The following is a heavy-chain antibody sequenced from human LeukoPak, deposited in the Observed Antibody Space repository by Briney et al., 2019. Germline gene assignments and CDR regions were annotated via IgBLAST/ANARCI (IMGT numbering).Heavy chain of an antibody. J-gene: IGHJ6*03. Sequence: SETLSLTCTVSGGSISSHYWSWIRQPPGKGLEWIGYIYYSGSTNYNPSLKSRVTISVDTSKNQFSLKLSSVPAADTAVYYCARRPHYYRSGSYYYYYYYMDVWGKGTTVTVSS. CDR1: GGSISSHY. D-gene: IGHD3-10*01. CDR2: IYYSGST. CDR3: ARRPHYYRSGSYYYYYYYMDV. V-gene: IGHV4-59*11.